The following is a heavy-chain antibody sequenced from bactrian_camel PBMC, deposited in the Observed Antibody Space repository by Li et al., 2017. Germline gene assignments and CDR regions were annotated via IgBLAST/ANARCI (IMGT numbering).Heavy chain of an antibody. D-gene: IGHD1*01. CDR1: GFAFSDYS. CDR3: TLTYATRADFGY. Sequence: HVQLVESGGRLVQPGGSLTLSCAASGFAFSDYSMYWVRQAPGKGLEWVSSIYSDGSNPYYADSVKGRFTISRDNAKNTMYLQMNSLKSEDTALYYCTLTYATRADFGYRGQGTQVTVS. V-gene: IGHV3S6*01. J-gene: IGHJ6*01. CDR2: IYSDGSNP.